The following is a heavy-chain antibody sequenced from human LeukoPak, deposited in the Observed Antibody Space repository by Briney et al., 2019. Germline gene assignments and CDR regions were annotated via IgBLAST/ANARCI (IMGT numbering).Heavy chain of an antibody. J-gene: IGHJ1*01. CDR1: GYSFTTYW. Sequence: GESLKISCKASGYSFTTYWIGWVRQVPGKGLEWVGIIYPADSTAKYSPSFQGQVTISVDKSISTAYLQWSRLEASDTAMYYCARRFDTSGFFQNWGQGTLVTVSS. V-gene: IGHV5-51*01. CDR2: IYPADSTA. CDR3: ARRFDTSGFFQN. D-gene: IGHD3-22*01.